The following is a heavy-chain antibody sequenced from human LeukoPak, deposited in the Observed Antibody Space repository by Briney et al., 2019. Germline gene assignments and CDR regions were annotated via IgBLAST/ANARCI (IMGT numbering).Heavy chain of an antibody. CDR1: GASISSYY. V-gene: IGHV4-59*08. Sequence: SETLSLTCAVSGASISSYYWSWIRQPPGKGLEWIGYIYDSGSTNYNPSLKSRVTIAVDMSKNQFSLKLRSVTAADTAVYSCARRSAAGRNFDYWGQGTLVTVSS. CDR2: IYDSGST. J-gene: IGHJ4*02. D-gene: IGHD6-19*01. CDR3: ARRSAAGRNFDY.